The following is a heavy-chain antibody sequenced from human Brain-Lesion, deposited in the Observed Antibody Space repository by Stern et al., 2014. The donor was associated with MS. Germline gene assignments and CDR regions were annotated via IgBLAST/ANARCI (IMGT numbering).Heavy chain of an antibody. J-gene: IGHJ4*02. D-gene: IGHD1-14*01. CDR3: ARDITGSSAYFAY. Sequence: EVQLVESGGDLVQPGRSLRLSCAAFGFTFDDYAMPWVRQAPGKGLEWVAGISWNSGTIGYADSVNGRFTTSRDNAYSSLYLQMNSLRPEDTALYYCARDITGSSAYFAYWGQGTLVTVSS. CDR1: GFTFDDYA. CDR2: ISWNSGTI. V-gene: IGHV3-9*01.